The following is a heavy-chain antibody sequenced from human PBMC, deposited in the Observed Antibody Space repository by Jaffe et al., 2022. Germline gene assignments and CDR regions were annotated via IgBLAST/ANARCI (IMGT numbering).Heavy chain of an antibody. CDR1: GGSISSSSYY. J-gene: IGHJ5*02. V-gene: IGHV4-39*01. D-gene: IGHD4-4*01. CDR2: IYYSGST. CDR3: AIRYSNYYNWFDP. Sequence: QLQLQESGPGLVKPSETLSLTCTVSGGSISSSSYYWGWIRQPPGKGLEWIGSIYYSGSTYYNPSLKSRVTISVDTSKNQFSLKLSSVTAADTAVYYCAIRYSNYYNWFDPWGQGTLVTVSS.